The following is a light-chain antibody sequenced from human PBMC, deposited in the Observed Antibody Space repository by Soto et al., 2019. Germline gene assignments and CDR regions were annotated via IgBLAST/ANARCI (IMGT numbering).Light chain of an antibody. CDR1: QSVSSN. V-gene: IGKV3-15*01. CDR2: GAS. CDR3: QQYNNWPRVT. J-gene: IGKJ3*01. Sequence: EIVMTQSPATLSVSPGERATLSCRASQSVSSNLAWYQQKPGQASRLLIYGASTRATGIPARFSGSGSGTEFTLTISSLQSEDFAVYYCQQYNNWPRVTFGPGTKVDIK.